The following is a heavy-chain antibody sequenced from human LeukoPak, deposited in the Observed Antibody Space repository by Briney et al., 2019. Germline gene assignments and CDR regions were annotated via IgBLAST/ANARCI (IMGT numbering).Heavy chain of an antibody. D-gene: IGHD5-18*01. CDR1: GGSFSGYY. CDR3: AREKRIGGYSYGWVYYFDY. J-gene: IGHJ4*02. Sequence: SETLSLTCAVYGGSFSGYYWSGIRQPPGKGLEWIGEINHSGSTNYNPSLKSRVTISVDTSKNQFSLKLSSVTAADTAVYYCAREKRIGGYSYGWVYYFDYWGQGTLVTVSS. CDR2: INHSGST. V-gene: IGHV4-34*01.